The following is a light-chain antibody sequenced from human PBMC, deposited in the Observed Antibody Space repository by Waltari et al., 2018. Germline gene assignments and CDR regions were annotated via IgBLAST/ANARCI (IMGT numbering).Light chain of an antibody. CDR2: GAS. J-gene: IGKJ1*01. Sequence: EIVLTQSPGTLSLSPGERGTLSCRASQSVSNKYLAWYQQKPGQAPRLLIYGASHRATGIPDRFSCSGSGTDFTLTISRLEPEDFAVYSCHQYGSSPGTFGQGTKVESK. CDR3: HQYGSSPGT. CDR1: QSVSNKY. V-gene: IGKV3-20*01.